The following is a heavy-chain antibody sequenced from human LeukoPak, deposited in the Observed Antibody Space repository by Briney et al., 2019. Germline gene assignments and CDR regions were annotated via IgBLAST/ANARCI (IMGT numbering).Heavy chain of an antibody. V-gene: IGHV1-18*01. CDR3: ARGNTYYYGSGSYYNPDAFDI. Sequence: ASVKVSCKASGYTFTSYGISWVRQAPGQGLEWMGWISAYNGNTNYAQKLQGRVTMTTDTSTSTAYMELRSLRSDDTAVYYCARGNTYYYGSGSYYNPDAFDIWGQGTMVTVSS. CDR2: ISAYNGNT. J-gene: IGHJ3*02. D-gene: IGHD3-10*01. CDR1: GYTFTSYG.